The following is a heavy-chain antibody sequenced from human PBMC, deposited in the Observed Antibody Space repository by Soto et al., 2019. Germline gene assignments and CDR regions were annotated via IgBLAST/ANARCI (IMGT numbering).Heavy chain of an antibody. CDR2: ISAYNGNT. CDR3: ARDRIATVVPPSLWAFDI. CDR1: GYTFTSYG. J-gene: IGHJ3*02. Sequence: QVQLVQSGAEVKKPGASVKVSCKASGYTFTSYGISWVRQAPGQGLEWMGWISAYNGNTNYAQKLQGRVTMTTDTSTSTAYMELRSLRSDDTAVYYCARDRIATVVPPSLWAFDIWGQGTMVTVSS. V-gene: IGHV1-18*01. D-gene: IGHD4-17*01.